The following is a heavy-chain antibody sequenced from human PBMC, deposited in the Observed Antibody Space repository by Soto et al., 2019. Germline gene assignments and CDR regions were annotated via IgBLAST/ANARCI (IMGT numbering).Heavy chain of an antibody. J-gene: IGHJ4*02. CDR3: ASWIAVAGTLKDFDY. CDR2: ISSSSSYI. Sequence: GGSLRLSCAASGFTFSSYSMNWVRQAPGKGLEWVSSISSSSSYIYYADSVKGRFTISRDNAKNSLYLQMNSLRAEDTAVYYCASWIAVAGTLKDFDYWGQGTMVTVYS. V-gene: IGHV3-21*01. CDR1: GFTFSSYS. D-gene: IGHD6-19*01.